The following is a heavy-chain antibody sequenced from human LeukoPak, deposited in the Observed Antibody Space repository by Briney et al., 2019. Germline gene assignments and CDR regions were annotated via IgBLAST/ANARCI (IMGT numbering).Heavy chain of an antibody. CDR1: GASISNYC. J-gene: IGHJ4*02. CDR2: MYYGGNI. CDR3: ARVSGYDWESFYDY. D-gene: IGHD5-12*01. V-gene: IGHV4-59*01. Sequence: SETLSLTCTVSGASISNYCWGWIRQPPGKGLEWIGYMYYGGNINYNPSLKSRVTISVDTSKNQFSLKLTSVTAADTAVYYCARVSGYDWESFYDYWGQGTLVTVSS.